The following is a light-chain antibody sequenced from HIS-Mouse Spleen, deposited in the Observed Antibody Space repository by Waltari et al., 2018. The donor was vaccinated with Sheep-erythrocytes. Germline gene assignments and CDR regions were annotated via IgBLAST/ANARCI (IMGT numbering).Light chain of an antibody. CDR1: SSDVGGYNY. Sequence: QSALTQPPSASGSPGQSVTISCTGTSSDVGGYNYVSWYQQHPGKAPKLMIYEVSKRPSGVPDRFSGSKSGNTASLTVSGLQDEDEADYYCSSYAGSNNWVFGGGTKL. CDR2: EVS. J-gene: IGLJ3*02. CDR3: SSYAGSNNWV. V-gene: IGLV2-8*01.